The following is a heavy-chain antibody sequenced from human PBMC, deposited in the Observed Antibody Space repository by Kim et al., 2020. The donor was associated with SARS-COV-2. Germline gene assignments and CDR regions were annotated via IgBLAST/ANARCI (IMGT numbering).Heavy chain of an antibody. D-gene: IGHD6-13*01. J-gene: IGHJ3*02. Sequence: SETLSLTCTVSGGSISSSSYYWGWIRQPPGKELEWIGSIYYSGSTYYNPSLKSRVTISVDTSKNQFSLTLSSVTAADTAVYYCARHGYSSSWYSALDAFGIWGQGTMVNGSS. V-gene: IGHV4-39*01. CDR1: GGSISSSSYY. CDR2: IYYSGST. CDR3: ARHGYSSSWYSALDAFGI.